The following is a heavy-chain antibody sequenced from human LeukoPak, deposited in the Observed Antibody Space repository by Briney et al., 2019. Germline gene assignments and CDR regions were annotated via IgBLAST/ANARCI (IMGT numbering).Heavy chain of an antibody. CDR3: ARGAGMTGTNWVRPDHFDF. J-gene: IGHJ4*02. V-gene: IGHV1-2*06. Sequence: ASVKVSCKTSGYAFTGYYINWVRQAPGQGLEWMGRINPNSGDTNFAQKFQGRVTMTRDKSISTAYMGLTRLSSDDRAVYYCARGAGMTGTNWVRPDHFDFWGQGTLVTVSS. D-gene: IGHD1-7*01. CDR2: INPNSGDT. CDR1: GYAFTGYY.